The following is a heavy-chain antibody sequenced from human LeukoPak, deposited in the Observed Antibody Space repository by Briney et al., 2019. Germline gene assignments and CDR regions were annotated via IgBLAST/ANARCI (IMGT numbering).Heavy chain of an antibody. CDR2: IKSKTDGGPT. D-gene: IGHD5-12*01. J-gene: IGHJ6*02. Sequence: GGPLRLSCAASGFTFSNAWMSWVRQAPGKGLEWVGRIKSKTDGGPTDYAAPVKGRFTISRDDSKNTLYLQMNSLKTEDTAVYYCTTTEWLRFECWYYGMDVWGQGTTVTVSS. V-gene: IGHV3-15*01. CDR1: GFTFSNAW. CDR3: TTTEWLRFECWYYGMDV.